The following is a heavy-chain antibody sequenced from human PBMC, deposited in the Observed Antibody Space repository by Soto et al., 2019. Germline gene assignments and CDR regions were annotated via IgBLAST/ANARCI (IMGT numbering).Heavy chain of an antibody. D-gene: IGHD3-3*01. CDR1: GFPFDDYA. CDR3: AKDSDDFWSGYPSPFDY. V-gene: IGHV3-9*01. Sequence: LRLSCSASGFPFDDYAMHWVRQAPGKGLEWVSGISWNRGSIGYADSVKGRFTISRDNAKNSLYLQMNSLRAEDTALYYCAKDSDDFWSGYPSPFDYWGQGTLVTVSS. J-gene: IGHJ4*02. CDR2: ISWNRGSI.